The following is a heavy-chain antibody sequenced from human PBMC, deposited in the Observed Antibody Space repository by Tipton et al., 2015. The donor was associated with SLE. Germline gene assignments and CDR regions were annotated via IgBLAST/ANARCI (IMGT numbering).Heavy chain of an antibody. V-gene: IGHV4-59*11. J-gene: IGHJ3*02. CDR3: ARGGYYYGSVDAVDI. D-gene: IGHD3-10*01. CDR2: IYDSGST. Sequence: TLSLTCTVYGESLSGHYWVWIRQPPGKGLEWIGYIYDSGSTNYNPSLKSRVTILVDRSKNQFSLKLSSVTAADTAVYYCARGGYYYGSVDAVDIWGQGTMVTVSS. CDR1: GESLSGHY.